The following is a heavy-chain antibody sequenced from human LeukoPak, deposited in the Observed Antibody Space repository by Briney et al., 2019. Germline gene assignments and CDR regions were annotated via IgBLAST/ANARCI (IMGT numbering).Heavy chain of an antibody. V-gene: IGHV3-74*01. CDR3: ARVGYQSYYYGSGSYSSYYYCGMDV. CDR1: GFTFSSYW. J-gene: IGHJ6*02. D-gene: IGHD3-10*01. Sequence: RVGCLRLSRAASGFTFSSYWMHAVRQAPGKGLVWVSRIYSAGSSTSYAGSVKGRFTISRDNAKNTLYLQMNSLRAEDTAVYYCARVGYQSYYYGSGSYSSYYYCGMDVWGQGTTVTVSS. CDR2: IYSAGSST.